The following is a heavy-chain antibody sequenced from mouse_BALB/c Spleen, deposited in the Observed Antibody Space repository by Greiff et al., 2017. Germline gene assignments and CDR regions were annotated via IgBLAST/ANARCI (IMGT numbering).Heavy chain of an antibody. D-gene: IGHD3-1*01. CDR1: GFTFSSFG. V-gene: IGHV5-17*02. J-gene: IGHJ1*01. CDR3: ARRASYWYFDV. Sequence: EVMLVESGGGLVQPGGSRKLSCAASGFTFSSFGMHWVRQAPEKGLEWVAYISSGSSTIYYADTVKGRFTISRDNPKNTLFLQMTSLRSEDTAMYYCARRASYWYFDVWGAGTTVTVSS. CDR2: ISSGSSTI.